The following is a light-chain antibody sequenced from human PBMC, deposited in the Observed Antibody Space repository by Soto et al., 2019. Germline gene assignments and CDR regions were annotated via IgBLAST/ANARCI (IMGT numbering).Light chain of an antibody. V-gene: IGLV6-57*04. CDR3: QSYDSSNWV. CDR1: SGSIASNY. CDR2: EDN. J-gene: IGLJ3*02. Sequence: NFMLTQPHSVSESPGKTVTISCTRSSGSIASNYVQWYQQRPGSAPTTVIYEDNQRPSGVSDRFSGSIDSASNSASLTNSGLKTEDEADYYCQSYDSSNWVFGGGTKLTVL.